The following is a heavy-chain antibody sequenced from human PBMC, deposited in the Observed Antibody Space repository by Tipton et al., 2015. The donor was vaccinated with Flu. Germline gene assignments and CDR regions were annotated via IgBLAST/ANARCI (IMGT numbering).Heavy chain of an antibody. CDR2: ISFDGRSK. Sequence: SLRLSCVASEVTFSNYGFHWVRQAPGKGLEWVAVISFDGRSKFYGDSVRGRFTISRDNSRNTLYLEMNSLRGEDTAVYYCAHRWVGESSRYYTGMDVWGQGTSVTVSS. CDR3: AHRWVGESSRYYTGMDV. CDR1: EVTFSNYG. D-gene: IGHD3-10*01. J-gene: IGHJ6*02. V-gene: IGHV3-30*03.